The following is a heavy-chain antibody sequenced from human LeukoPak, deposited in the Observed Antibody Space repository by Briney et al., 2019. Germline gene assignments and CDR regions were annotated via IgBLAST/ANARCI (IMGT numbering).Heavy chain of an antibody. D-gene: IGHD3-10*01. V-gene: IGHV3-30*03. J-gene: IGHJ4*02. CDR2: ISYDGSNK. Sequence: PGGSLRLSCAASGFTFSSYGMHWVRQAPGKGLEWVAVISYDGSNKYYADSVKGRFTISRDNSRNTLYLQMNSLRAEDTAVYYCARKYLYGSGKPHFDYWGQGTLVTVSS. CDR1: GFTFSSYG. CDR3: ARKYLYGSGKPHFDY.